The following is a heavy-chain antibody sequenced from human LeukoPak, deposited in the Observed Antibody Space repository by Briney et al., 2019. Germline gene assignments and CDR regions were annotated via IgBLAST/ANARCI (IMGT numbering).Heavy chain of an antibody. D-gene: IGHD7-27*01. CDR1: GFTFSAYG. CDR3: TRENWGSLDK. V-gene: IGHV3-74*01. CDR2: INVDGTIT. Sequence: PGGSLRLSCAASGFTFSAYGIHWVRHAPGKGLVWVSRINVDGTITTYADSVKGRFTISRDNAKNTVSLQVDSLTAEDTAVYYCTRENWGSLDKWGQGTLVTVSS. J-gene: IGHJ4*02.